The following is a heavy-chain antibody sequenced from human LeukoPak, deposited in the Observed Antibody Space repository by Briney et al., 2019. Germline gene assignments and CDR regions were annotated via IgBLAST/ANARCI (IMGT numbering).Heavy chain of an antibody. Sequence: GGSLRLSCAASGFTFSDYDMHWVRQATGKGLEWVSAIGTDGDTYYTGSVKGRFTISRENAKNSLYLQMNSLRAGDTAVYYCARVAKERVGGVYYFDYWGRGTLVSVSS. CDR1: GFTFSDYD. V-gene: IGHV3-13*01. CDR3: ARVAKERVGGVYYFDY. CDR2: IGTDGDT. D-gene: IGHD1-1*01. J-gene: IGHJ4*02.